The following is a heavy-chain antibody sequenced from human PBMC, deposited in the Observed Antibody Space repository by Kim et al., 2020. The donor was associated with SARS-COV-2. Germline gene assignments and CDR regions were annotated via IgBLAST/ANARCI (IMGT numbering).Heavy chain of an antibody. V-gene: IGHV3-30*02. D-gene: IGHD6-19*01. CDR3: AKGVEGGSSGWYVPYYYGMDV. J-gene: IGHJ6*02. Sequence: FTISRDNSKNTLYLQMNSLRAEDTAVYYCAKGVEGGSSGWYVPYYYGMDVWGQGTTVTVSS.